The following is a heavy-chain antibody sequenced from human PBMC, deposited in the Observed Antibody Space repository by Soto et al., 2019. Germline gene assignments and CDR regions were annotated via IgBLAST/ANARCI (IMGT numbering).Heavy chain of an antibody. CDR1: GFTFSNYV. D-gene: IGHD2-2*02. Sequence: LRLSCAASGFTFSNYVMSWVRQAPGRGLEWVSIISGSGSSTYYADSVRGRFTISRDNSKNTLYLQMNSLRAEDTDVYYCAKGDYCSSTSCYTLYYYGMDVWGQGTTVTVSS. J-gene: IGHJ6*02. CDR3: AKGDYCSSTSCYTLYYYGMDV. CDR2: ISGSGSST. V-gene: IGHV3-23*01.